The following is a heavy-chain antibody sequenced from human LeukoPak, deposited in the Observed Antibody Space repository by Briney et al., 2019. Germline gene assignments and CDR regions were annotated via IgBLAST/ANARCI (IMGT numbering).Heavy chain of an antibody. V-gene: IGHV7-4-1*02. CDR2: INTNTGNP. D-gene: IGHD6-13*01. CDR1: GYTFTSYA. J-gene: IGHJ5*02. Sequence: ASVKVSCKASGYTFTSYAMNWVRQAPGQGLEWMGWINTNTGNPTYAQGFTGRFVFSLDTSVSTAYLQISSLKAEDTAVYYCARGQQLVPPLNWFDPWGQGTLVTVSS. CDR3: ARGQQLVPPLNWFDP.